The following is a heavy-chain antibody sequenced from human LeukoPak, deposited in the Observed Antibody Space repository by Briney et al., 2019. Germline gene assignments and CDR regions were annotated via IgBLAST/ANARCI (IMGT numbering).Heavy chain of an antibody. J-gene: IGHJ3*02. V-gene: IGHV1-8*01. D-gene: IGHD1-26*01. CDR3: ARDRSGVATWGNAAFDI. CDR2: MNPNSGNT. CDR1: GYTFTSYD. Sequence: ASVKVSCKASGYTFTSYDINWVRQATGQGLEWMGWMNPNSGNTGYAQKFQGRVTMTRNTSISTAYMELSSLRSEDTAVYYCARDRSGVATWGNAAFDIWGQGTMVTVSS.